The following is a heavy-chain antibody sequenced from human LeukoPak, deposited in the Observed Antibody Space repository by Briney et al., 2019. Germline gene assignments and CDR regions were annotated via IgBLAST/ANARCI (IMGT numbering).Heavy chain of an antibody. J-gene: IGHJ4*02. CDR3: ARSFTPSFDY. V-gene: IGHV4-34*01. CDR1: GGSFSGYY. CDR2: INHSGST. Sequence: PSETLSLTCAVYGGSFSGYYWSWIRQPPGKGLEWIGEINHSGSTNYNPSLKSRVTILVDTSKNQFSLKLSSVTAADTAVYYCARSFTPSFDYWGQGTLVTVSS.